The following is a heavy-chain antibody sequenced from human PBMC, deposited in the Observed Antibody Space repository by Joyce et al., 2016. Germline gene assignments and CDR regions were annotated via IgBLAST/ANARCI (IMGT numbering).Heavy chain of an antibody. CDR3: ARAGGDALFDS. V-gene: IGHV1-46*01. CDR2: INPCGGNT. D-gene: IGHD3-16*01. Sequence: QVQLVQSGAEVKKPGASVKVSCRAFGYTFTSYYMHWVRQAPGKGIGWMGIINPCGGNTTYAQKFQGRRTMTRDTSRTTVYMELSSLTSEDTAVYSCARAGGDALFDSWGQGTLVIVSS. J-gene: IGHJ4*02. CDR1: GYTFTSYY.